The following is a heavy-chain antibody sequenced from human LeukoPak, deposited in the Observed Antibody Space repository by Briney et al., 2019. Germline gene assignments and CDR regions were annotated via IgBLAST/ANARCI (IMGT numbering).Heavy chain of an antibody. Sequence: PGGSLRLSCAVSGFTVSSEYISSVRRAAGKGLEAVSVIYSGGSTYYADSVKGRFTISRDNAKNKLYLQMSSIRAEDTAVYHCARIGVGIAAASTLRVGDYYYYYYMDVWGQGTPVTVSS. CDR3: ARIGVGIAAASTLRVGDYYYYYYMDV. D-gene: IGHD6-13*01. V-gene: IGHV3-53*01. CDR2: IYSGGST. CDR1: GFTVSSEY. J-gene: IGHJ6*03.